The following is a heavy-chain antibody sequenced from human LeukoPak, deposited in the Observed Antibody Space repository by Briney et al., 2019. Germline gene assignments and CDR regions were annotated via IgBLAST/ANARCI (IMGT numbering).Heavy chain of an antibody. CDR2: IIPIPGTS. CDR1: GSTFSTYA. D-gene: IGHD3-22*01. J-gene: IGHJ1*01. Sequence: GASVKVSCKASGSTFSTYAINWVRQAPGQGLEWMGGIIPIPGTSNYAQRFQGRVTIIADESSGTAYMTLSSLRSEDTAIYYCATTRDYYGNSGYTLLQDWGQGTLVTVSS. V-gene: IGHV1-69*13. CDR3: ATTRDYYGNSGYTLLQD.